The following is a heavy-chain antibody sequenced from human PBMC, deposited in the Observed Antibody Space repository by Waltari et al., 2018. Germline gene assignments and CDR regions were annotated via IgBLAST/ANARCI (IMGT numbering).Heavy chain of an antibody. CDR2: TIPIFGSP. J-gene: IGHJ3*02. D-gene: IGHD3-16*01. CDR1: GGNFGRYA. V-gene: IGHV1-69*12. Sequence: QVQLVQSGAEVKKPGSSWRVSCRDYGGNFGRYAITWVRQAPGQGLEWMGGTIPIFGSPMYAPKFQGRVSITADELTYTVYMELNSLRSDDTAIYYCARRKLGEAFDIWGQGTMVIVSS. CDR3: ARRKLGEAFDI.